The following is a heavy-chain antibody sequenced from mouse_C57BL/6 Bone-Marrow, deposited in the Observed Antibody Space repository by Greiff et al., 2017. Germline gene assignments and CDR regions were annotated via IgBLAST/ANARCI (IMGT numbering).Heavy chain of an antibody. CDR3: ERATTVVDVYYFGD. Sequence: VQLQQSGAELARPGASVKLSCKASGYTFTSYGISWVKQRTGQGLEWIGEIYPRSGNTYYNEKFKGKATLTADKSSSTAYMELRSLTSEASAVDFCERATTVVDVYYFGDWGKGTTLTVSS. CDR2: IYPRSGNT. D-gene: IGHD1-1*01. V-gene: IGHV1-81*01. CDR1: GYTFTSYG. J-gene: IGHJ2*01.